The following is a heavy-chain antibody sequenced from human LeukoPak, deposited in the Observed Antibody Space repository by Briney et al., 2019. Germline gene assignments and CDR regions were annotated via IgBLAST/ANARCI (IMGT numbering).Heavy chain of an antibody. CDR3: ARVLRGSGSYYLNFDY. CDR1: GYTFTSYD. D-gene: IGHD3-10*01. CDR2: MNPNSSNT. Sequence: ASVKVSCKASGYTFTSYDINWVRQATGQGLEWMGWMNPNSSNTGYAQKFQGRVTMTRNTSISTAYMELSSLRSEDTAVYYCARVLRGSGSYYLNFDYWGQGTLVTVSS. J-gene: IGHJ4*02. V-gene: IGHV1-8*01.